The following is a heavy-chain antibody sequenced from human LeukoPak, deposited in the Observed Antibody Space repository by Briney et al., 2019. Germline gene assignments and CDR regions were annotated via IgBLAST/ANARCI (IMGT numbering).Heavy chain of an antibody. CDR2: ISYDSAIK. Sequence: GGSLRLSCAASGFTLSRDSMNWVRQAPGKGLEWISYISYDSAIKYYADSVRGRFTISRDNAKNSLYLQMNSLRAEDTAVYYCAREQRLRYFDWLSDPLYYYGMDVWGQGTTVTVSS. J-gene: IGHJ6*02. V-gene: IGHV3-48*01. CDR3: AREQRLRYFDWLSDPLYYYGMDV. CDR1: GFTLSRDS. D-gene: IGHD3-9*01.